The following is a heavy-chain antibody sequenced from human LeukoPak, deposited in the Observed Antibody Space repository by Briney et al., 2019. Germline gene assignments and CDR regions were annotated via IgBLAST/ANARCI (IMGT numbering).Heavy chain of an antibody. J-gene: IGHJ4*02. CDR2: ISGSGGST. CDR1: GFTFSSYA. Sequence: GGSLRLSCAASGFTFSSYAMSWVRQAPGKGLEWVSGISGSGGSTYNADSVKGRFTISRDNSKNTLYLQMNSLRAEDTAVYYCARLRGTMIVVVPYYFDYWGQGTLVTVSS. V-gene: IGHV3-23*01. D-gene: IGHD3-22*01. CDR3: ARLRGTMIVVVPYYFDY.